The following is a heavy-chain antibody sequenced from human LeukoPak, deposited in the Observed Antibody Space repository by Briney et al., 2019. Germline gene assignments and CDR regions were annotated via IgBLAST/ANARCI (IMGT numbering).Heavy chain of an antibody. J-gene: IGHJ4*02. V-gene: IGHV3-49*03. D-gene: IGHD3-22*01. CDR2: IRSKAYGGTT. Sequence: SLXLXCTASGFTFGDYAMSWFRQAPGKGLEWVGFIRSKAYGGTTEYAACVKGRFTSSRDDSKMIAYVQMNSLKTEDKDVYXXXRXXSSGYLPPDYWGQGTLVTVSS. CDR1: GFTFGDYA. CDR3: XRXXSSGYLPPDY.